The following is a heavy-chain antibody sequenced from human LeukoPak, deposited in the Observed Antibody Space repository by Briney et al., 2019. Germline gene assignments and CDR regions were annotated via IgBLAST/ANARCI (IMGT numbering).Heavy chain of an antibody. V-gene: IGHV3-9*01. J-gene: IGHJ2*01. CDR2: ISWNSGSK. CDR3: VKATGDWYFDL. D-gene: IGHD7-27*01. Sequence: TGGSLRLSCAAYGFNFNDYAMHWVRQAPGKGLEWVSGISWNSGSKGYADSVKDRVTISRDNDKKSLYLQMNSLRPEDTALYYCVKATGDWYFDLWGRGTLVTVSS. CDR1: GFNFNDYA.